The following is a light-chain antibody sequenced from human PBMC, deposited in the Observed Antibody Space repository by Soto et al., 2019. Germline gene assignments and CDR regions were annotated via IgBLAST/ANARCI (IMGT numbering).Light chain of an antibody. V-gene: IGKV1-9*01. CDR2: EAS. CDR3: QQLNNYPLT. J-gene: IGKJ3*01. Sequence: DIQMTQSPSTLSASVGDRVTITCRASQFIGISLAWYQQTPGRAPRLLIYEASTLQSGVPSRFRGSGSGTEFTLTINSLQPEDFASYYCQQLNNYPLTFGPGTKVDIK. CDR1: QFIGIS.